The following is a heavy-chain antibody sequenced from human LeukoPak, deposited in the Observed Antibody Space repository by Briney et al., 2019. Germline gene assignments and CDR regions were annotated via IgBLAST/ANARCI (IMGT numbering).Heavy chain of an antibody. D-gene: IGHD6-19*01. J-gene: IGHJ4*02. CDR3: ARESKEYSSGWYEDY. CDR2: IFHSGNT. Sequence: PSETLSLTCTVSDASISSGGYYWTWISQRPGKGLEWIGYIFHSGNTYYNPSLKSRVIISVDTSKNQFSLKLSSVTAADTAVYYCARESKEYSSGWYEDYWGQGTLVTVSS. V-gene: IGHV4-31*03. CDR1: DASISSGGYY.